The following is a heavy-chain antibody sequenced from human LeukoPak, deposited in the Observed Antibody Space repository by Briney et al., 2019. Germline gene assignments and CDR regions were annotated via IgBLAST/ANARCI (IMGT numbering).Heavy chain of an antibody. D-gene: IGHD3-10*01. Sequence: GGSLRLSCAASGFTFSSYVMHWVRQAPGKGLEWVAVISYDGSNKYYADSVKGRFTISRDNSKNTLYLQMNSLRAEDTAVYYCARYFGDPQGMDVWGQGTTVTVSS. J-gene: IGHJ6*02. CDR2: ISYDGSNK. CDR3: ARYFGDPQGMDV. CDR1: GFTFSSYV. V-gene: IGHV3-30-3*01.